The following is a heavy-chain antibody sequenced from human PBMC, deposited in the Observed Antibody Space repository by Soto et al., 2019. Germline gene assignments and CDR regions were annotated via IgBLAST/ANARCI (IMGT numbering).Heavy chain of an antibody. D-gene: IGHD2-2*01. J-gene: IGHJ3*02. CDR1: GGTFSTYA. CDR3: AREEYCSSVSCALDI. Sequence: QVQLVQSGAEVKQPGSSVKVSCKASGGTFSTYAFSWVRQAPGQGLEWMGGIIPIFRTTRYPQSVHERVTLTADESTSTAYMELSSLTSDDTAVYYCAREEYCSSVSCALDIWGQGTMVTVSS. CDR2: IIPIFRTT. V-gene: IGHV1-69*01.